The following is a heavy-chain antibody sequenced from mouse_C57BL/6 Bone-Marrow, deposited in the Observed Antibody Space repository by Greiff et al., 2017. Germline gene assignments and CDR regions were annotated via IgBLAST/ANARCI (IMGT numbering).Heavy chain of an antibody. CDR3: AREHYGPYAMDY. D-gene: IGHD1-1*01. CDR2: INPSNGGT. Sequence: VQLQQSGTELVKPGASVKLSCKASGYTFTSYWMHWVKQRPGQGLEWIGNINPSNGGTNYNEKFKSKATLTVDKSSSTAYMQRSSLTSEDAAVYYCAREHYGPYAMDYWGQGTSVTVSS. CDR1: GYTFTSYW. V-gene: IGHV1-53*01. J-gene: IGHJ4*01.